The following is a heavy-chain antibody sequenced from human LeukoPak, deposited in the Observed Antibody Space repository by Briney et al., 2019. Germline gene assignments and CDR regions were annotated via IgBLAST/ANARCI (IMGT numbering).Heavy chain of an antibody. D-gene: IGHD2-8*01. Sequence: GRSLRLSCAASRFTFSSYGMHWVRQAPGKGLEWVAVILYDGSKRYVDSVKGRFTIARDNSNNTLYLQMNSLKTEDTAVYYCATQNYCTNGVCYVGYFDYWGQGTLVTVSS. V-gene: IGHV3-30*03. CDR1: RFTFSSYG. CDR2: ILYDGSKR. CDR3: ATQNYCTNGVCYVGYFDY. J-gene: IGHJ4*02.